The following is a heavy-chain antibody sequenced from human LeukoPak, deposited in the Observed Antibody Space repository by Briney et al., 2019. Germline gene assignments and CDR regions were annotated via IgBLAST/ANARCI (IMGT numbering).Heavy chain of an antibody. CDR2: INPNSGGT. V-gene: IGHV1-2*02. CDR1: GYTFTSYY. Sequence: ASVKVSCKASGYTFTSYYMHWGRQAPGQGLEWMGWINPNSGGTNYAQKFQGRVTMTRDTSISTAYMELSRLRSDDTAVYYCARPPPYYYDSSGYPFDYWGRGTLVTVSS. CDR3: ARPPPYYYDSSGYPFDY. J-gene: IGHJ4*02. D-gene: IGHD3-22*01.